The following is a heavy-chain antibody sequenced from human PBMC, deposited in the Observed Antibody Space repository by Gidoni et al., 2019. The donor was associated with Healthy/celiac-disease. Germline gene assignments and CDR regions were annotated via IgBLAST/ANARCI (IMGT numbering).Heavy chain of an antibody. D-gene: IGHD6-19*01. Sequence: EVQLVASGGGLVQPGGSLRLSCAASGFTFSDHYMDWVRQAPGKGLEWVGRTRNKANSYTTEYAASVKGRFTISRDDSKNSLYLQMNSLKTEDTAVYYCAREGNLLSSEIDYWGQGTLVTVSS. V-gene: IGHV3-72*01. CDR3: AREGNLLSSEIDY. CDR1: GFTFSDHY. J-gene: IGHJ4*02. CDR2: TRNKANSYTT.